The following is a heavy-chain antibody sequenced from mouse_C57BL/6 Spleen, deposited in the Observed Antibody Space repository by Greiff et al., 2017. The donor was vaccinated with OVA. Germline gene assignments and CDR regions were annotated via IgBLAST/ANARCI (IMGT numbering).Heavy chain of an antibody. V-gene: IGHV1-82*01. CDR1: GYAFSSSW. D-gene: IGHD1-1*01. J-gene: IGHJ4*01. CDR3: ARSTTVVATDYAMDY. Sequence: VKLQESGPELVKPGASVKISCKASGYAFSSSWMNWVKQRPGTGLEWIGRIYPGDGDTNYNGKFKGKATLTADKSSSTAYMQLSSLTSEDSAVYFCARSTTVVATDYAMDYWGQGTSVTVSS. CDR2: IYPGDGDT.